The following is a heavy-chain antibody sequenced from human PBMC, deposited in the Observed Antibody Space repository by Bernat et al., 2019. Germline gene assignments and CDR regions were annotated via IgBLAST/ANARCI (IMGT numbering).Heavy chain of an antibody. Sequence: EVQLVESGGGLVQPGGSLRLSCAASGFTFSSYWMSWVRQAPGKGLEWVANIKQDGSEKYFVDSVKGRFTIPRDNAKNSLYLQMNSLRAEDTAVYYCARDSSGYYSSYYFDYWGPGTLVTVSS. V-gene: IGHV3-7*03. CDR3: ARDSSGYYSSYYFDY. CDR1: GFTFSSYW. J-gene: IGHJ4*02. CDR2: IKQDGSEK. D-gene: IGHD3-22*01.